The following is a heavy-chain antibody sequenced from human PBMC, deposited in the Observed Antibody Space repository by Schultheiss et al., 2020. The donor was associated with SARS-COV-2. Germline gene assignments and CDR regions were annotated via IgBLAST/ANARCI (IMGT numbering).Heavy chain of an antibody. Sequence: GESLKISCAASGFTLSDYYMKWVRQAPGKGLEWVSGISGNGLTTYYGDSVKGRFTISRDNSKTTLFLQMNSLRGEDTAVYYCAKGGVDSAWIGYFDSWGQGALVTVSS. CDR3: AKGGVDSAWIGYFDS. D-gene: IGHD2-2*03. V-gene: IGHV3-23*01. CDR1: GFTLSDYY. CDR2: ISGNGLTT. J-gene: IGHJ4*02.